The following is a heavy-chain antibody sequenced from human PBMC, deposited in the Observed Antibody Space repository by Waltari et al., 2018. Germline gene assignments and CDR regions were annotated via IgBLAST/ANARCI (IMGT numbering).Heavy chain of an antibody. V-gene: IGHV3-23*04. Sequence: EVQLVESGGGLVQPGGSLKLSCGVSGFRFAKEERSCVRQAPGKGLEWVSGISGAGENSYYADSVKGRFTISRDNSKNILFLQMNSLRAEDTAVYYCAKDQGYAGKDGDLRHWGQGSLVSVSS. J-gene: IGHJ1*01. CDR1: GFRFAKEE. D-gene: IGHD2-2*01. CDR2: ISGAGENS. CDR3: AKDQGYAGKDGDLRH.